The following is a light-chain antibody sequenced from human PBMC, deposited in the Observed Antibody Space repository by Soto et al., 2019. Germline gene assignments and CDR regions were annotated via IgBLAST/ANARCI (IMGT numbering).Light chain of an antibody. CDR2: DLC. Sequence: QSALTQPASVSGSPGQSITISCTGTSSDVGGYNYVAWYQQHPGRAPKLLICDLCDRPSEISNRFSGSKSGNTASLTISGLQAEDEADYYCSSYTNTPALLFGGGTQLTVL. CDR3: SSYTNTPALL. CDR1: SSDVGGYNY. J-gene: IGLJ2*01. V-gene: IGLV2-14*01.